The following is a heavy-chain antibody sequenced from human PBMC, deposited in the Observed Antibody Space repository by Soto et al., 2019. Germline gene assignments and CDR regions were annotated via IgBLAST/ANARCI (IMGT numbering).Heavy chain of an antibody. CDR1: GYDFTTYV. J-gene: IGHJ4*02. Sequence: QVHLVQSGAEVKKPGASVKVSCKGSGYDFTTYVITWVRQAPGQGLEWMAWISAHNGNTDDAQKLQGRVTVTRDTSTSTAYMELRSLRSDDTAVYYCARGRYGDYWGQGALVTVSS. D-gene: IGHD1-1*01. CDR2: ISAHNGNT. V-gene: IGHV1-18*01. CDR3: ARGRYGDY.